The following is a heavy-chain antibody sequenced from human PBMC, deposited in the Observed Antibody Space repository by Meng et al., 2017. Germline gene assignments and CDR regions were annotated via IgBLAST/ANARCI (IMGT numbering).Heavy chain of an antibody. D-gene: IGHD3-10*01. Sequence: GESLKISCAASGFTFSSYAMHWVRQAPGKGLEWVAVISYDGSNKYYADSVKGRFTISRDNSKNTLYLQMNSLRAEDTAVYYCARDIRGYYYYGMDVWGQGPTVTVSS. CDR1: GFTFSSYA. J-gene: IGHJ6*02. V-gene: IGHV3-30*04. CDR3: ARDIRGYYYYGMDV. CDR2: ISYDGSNK.